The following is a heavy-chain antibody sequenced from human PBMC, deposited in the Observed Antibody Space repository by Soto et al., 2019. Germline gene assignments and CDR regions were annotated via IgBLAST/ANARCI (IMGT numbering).Heavy chain of an antibody. D-gene: IGHD1-1*01. CDR2: IYYSGST. Sequence: KTSETLSLTCTVSGGSISSGDYYWSWIRQPPGKGLEWIGYIYYSGSTYYNPSLKSRVTISVDTSKNQFSLKLSSVTAADTAVYYCARDGATGTENWFDPWGQGTLVTVSS. CDR1: GGSISSGDYY. J-gene: IGHJ5*02. V-gene: IGHV4-30-4*01. CDR3: ARDGATGTENWFDP.